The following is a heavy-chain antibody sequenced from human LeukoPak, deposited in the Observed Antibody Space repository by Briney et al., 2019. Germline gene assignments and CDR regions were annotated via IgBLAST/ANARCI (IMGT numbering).Heavy chain of an antibody. Sequence: PGGSLRLSCAASGFTVSSNYMSWVRQAPGKGLEWVSVIYSGGSTYYADSVKGRFTISRDNSKNTLYLQMNSLRAEDTAVYYCARSYYDILTGYRSYYFDYWGQGTLVTVSS. D-gene: IGHD3-9*01. V-gene: IGHV3-66*01. CDR3: ARSYYDILTGYRSYYFDY. CDR2: IYSGGST. J-gene: IGHJ4*02. CDR1: GFTVSSNY.